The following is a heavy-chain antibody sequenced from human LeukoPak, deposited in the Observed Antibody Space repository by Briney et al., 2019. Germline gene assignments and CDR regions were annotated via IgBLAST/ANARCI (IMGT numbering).Heavy chain of an antibody. J-gene: IGHJ4*02. CDR3: AGTPWFGELTLDY. CDR1: GFTFTSST. D-gene: IGHD3-10*01. V-gene: IGHV1-58*02. Sequence: RASVKVSCKASGFTFTSSTIQWGRQARGQRLEWIGWIVVGSGNTNYAQKFQERVIITRDMSTTTVYMELSSLRSEDTAVYYCAGTPWFGELTLDYWGQGTLVTVSS. CDR2: IVVGSGNT.